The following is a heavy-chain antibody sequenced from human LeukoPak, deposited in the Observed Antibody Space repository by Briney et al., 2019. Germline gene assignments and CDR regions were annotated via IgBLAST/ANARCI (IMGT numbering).Heavy chain of an antibody. Sequence: PGGSLRLSCAASGFTFSSYSMNWVRQAPGKGLEWVSSISSSSSYIYYADSVKGRFTISRDNAKNSLYLQMNSLRAEGTAVYYCARDLLEMATIPLDYWGQGTLVTVSS. J-gene: IGHJ4*02. CDR1: GFTFSSYS. CDR3: ARDLLEMATIPLDY. V-gene: IGHV3-21*01. D-gene: IGHD5-24*01. CDR2: ISSSSSYI.